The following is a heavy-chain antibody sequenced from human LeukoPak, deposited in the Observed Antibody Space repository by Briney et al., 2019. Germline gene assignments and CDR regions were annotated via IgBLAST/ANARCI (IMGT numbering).Heavy chain of an antibody. V-gene: IGHV4-31*03. CDR1: GGSISSGAYY. D-gene: IGHD2-15*01. CDR3: ARGVGYCSGGKCYFDQ. Sequence: SETLSLTCTVSGGSISSGAYYWSRIRQHPGKGLEWIGYIYYSGGTYYNRSLKIRLTMSVDTSKNQFSLKVPSVTAADTAVYYCARGVGYCSGGKCYFDQWGQGTLVTVSS. CDR2: IYYSGGT. J-gene: IGHJ4*02.